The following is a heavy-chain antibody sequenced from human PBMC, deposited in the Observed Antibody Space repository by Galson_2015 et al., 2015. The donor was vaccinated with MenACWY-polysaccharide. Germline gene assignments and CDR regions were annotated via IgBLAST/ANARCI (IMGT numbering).Heavy chain of an antibody. CDR3: ARGGKYYYDSSGYLNWFDP. CDR2: MNPNSGNT. J-gene: IGHJ5*02. V-gene: IGHV1-8*01. CDR1: GYSFSSYD. D-gene: IGHD3-22*01. Sequence: LVKVSCKASGYSFSSYDINWVRQTTGQGLEWMGWMNPNSGNTGYAQKFQGRVTMTRNTSISIAYMELSSLRSEDTAVYYCARGGKYYYDSSGYLNWFDPWGQGTLVTVSS.